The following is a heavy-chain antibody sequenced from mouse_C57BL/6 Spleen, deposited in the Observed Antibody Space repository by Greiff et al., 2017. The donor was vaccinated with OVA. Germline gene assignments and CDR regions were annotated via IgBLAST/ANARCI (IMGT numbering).Heavy chain of an antibody. Sequence: VNVVESGPGLVAPSQSLSITCTASGFSLTSYAISWVRQPPGKGLEWLGVIWTGGGTNYNSALKSRLSISKDNSKSQVFLKMNSRQADDTARYYCARDDGYYGWFAYWGQGTLVTVSA. V-gene: IGHV2-9-1*01. CDR2: IWTGGGT. CDR1: GFSLTSYA. J-gene: IGHJ3*01. D-gene: IGHD2-3*01. CDR3: ARDDGYYGWFAY.